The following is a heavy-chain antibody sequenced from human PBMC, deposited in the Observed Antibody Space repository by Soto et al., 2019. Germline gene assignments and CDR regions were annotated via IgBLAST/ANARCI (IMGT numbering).Heavy chain of an antibody. D-gene: IGHD6-19*01. V-gene: IGHV1-69*13. CDR3: ARRSDSSGWEGGALDI. Sequence: AVKVSCNASGGIFSSYAMSWVRQAPGQGLEWMGGIIPPFGTANYAQKFKGRVTSTADESTSTAYMELSSLRSEYKAVYYCARRSDSSGWEGGALDIWRQGLMVTV. CDR2: IIPPFGTA. J-gene: IGHJ3*02. CDR1: GGIFSSYA.